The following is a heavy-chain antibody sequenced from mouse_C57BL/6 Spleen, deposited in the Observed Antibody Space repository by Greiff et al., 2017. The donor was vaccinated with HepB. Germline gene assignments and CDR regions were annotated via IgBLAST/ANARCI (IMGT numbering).Heavy chain of an antibody. CDR3: ARKNYSRAY. J-gene: IGHJ3*01. D-gene: IGHD2-5*01. CDR1: GFSLTSYG. CDR2: IWSGGST. V-gene: IGHV2-2*01. Sequence: QVQLKESGPGLVQPSQSLSITCTVSGFSLTSYGVHWVRQSPGKGLEWLGVIWSGGSTDYNAAFISRLSISKDNSKSQVFFKMNSLQADDTAIYYCARKNYSRAYWGQGTLVTVSA.